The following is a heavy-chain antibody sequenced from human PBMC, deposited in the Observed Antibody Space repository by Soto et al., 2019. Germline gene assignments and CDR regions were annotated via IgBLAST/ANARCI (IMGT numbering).Heavy chain of an antibody. V-gene: IGHV3-21*01. CDR2: ISSSSSYI. Sequence: PGGSLRLSCAASGFTFSSYSMNWVRQAPGKGLEWVSSISSSSSYIYYADSVKGRFTISRDNAKNSLYLQMNSLRAEDTAVYYCARDPPYYDILTGYHAARLDWGQGTLVTVSS. D-gene: IGHD3-9*01. CDR3: ARDPPYYDILTGYHAARLD. CDR1: GFTFSSYS. J-gene: IGHJ4*02.